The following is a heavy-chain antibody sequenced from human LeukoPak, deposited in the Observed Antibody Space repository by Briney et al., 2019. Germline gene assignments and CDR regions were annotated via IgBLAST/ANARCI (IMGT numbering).Heavy chain of an antibody. D-gene: IGHD5-18*01. CDR2: IYSGGDT. J-gene: IGHJ3*02. CDR3: ARVAYTYGYSQAFDI. CDR1: GLTVSSNY. V-gene: IGHV3-53*04. Sequence: PGGSLRLSCAASGLTVSSNYMSWVRQAPGKGLVWVSVIYSGGDTYYADSVKGRFTISRHDSKNTLYLQMNSLRTEDTAIYYCARVAYTYGYSQAFDIWGQGTMVTVSS.